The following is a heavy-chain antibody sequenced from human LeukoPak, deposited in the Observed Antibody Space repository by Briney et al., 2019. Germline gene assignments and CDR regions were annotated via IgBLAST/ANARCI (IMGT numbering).Heavy chain of an antibody. D-gene: IGHD1-26*01. Sequence: GGSLRLSCAASGFTFSSYWMHWVRQAPGKGLVWVSRINSDGSSTSYADSVKGRFTISRDNAKNSLYLQMNSLRAEDTAVYYCARVVSPWELPHPSDAFDIWGQGTMVTVSS. CDR2: INSDGSST. J-gene: IGHJ3*02. CDR3: ARVVSPWELPHPSDAFDI. CDR1: GFTFSSYW. V-gene: IGHV3-74*01.